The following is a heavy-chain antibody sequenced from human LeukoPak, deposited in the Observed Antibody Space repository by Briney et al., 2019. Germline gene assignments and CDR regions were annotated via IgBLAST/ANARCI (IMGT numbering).Heavy chain of an antibody. Sequence: ASVKVSRKASGYTFTSYYMHWVRQAPGQGLEWMGAINSGDGGTTLPQKFQGRVTLTRDTSTSTLYMELSSLRSEDTAIYYCARDVPGSIGTTARFDPWGQGTLVTVSS. CDR2: INSGDGGT. CDR3: ARDVPGSIGTTARFDP. CDR1: GYTFTSYY. D-gene: IGHD1-1*01. J-gene: IGHJ5*02. V-gene: IGHV1-46*01.